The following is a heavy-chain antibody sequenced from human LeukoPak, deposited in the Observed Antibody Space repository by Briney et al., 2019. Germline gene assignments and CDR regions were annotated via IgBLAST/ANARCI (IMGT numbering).Heavy chain of an antibody. J-gene: IGHJ4*02. CDR2: IYYSGSI. V-gene: IGHV4-30-4*08. Sequence: SETLSLTCTVSGGSISSGDYNWSWIRQPPGKGLEWIGYIYYSGSIYYNPSLKSRVTISVDTSKNQFSLKLSSVTAADTAVYYCARDVSALGYSYGIWGQGTLVTVSS. CDR3: ARDVSALGYSYGI. D-gene: IGHD5-18*01. CDR1: GGSISSGDYN.